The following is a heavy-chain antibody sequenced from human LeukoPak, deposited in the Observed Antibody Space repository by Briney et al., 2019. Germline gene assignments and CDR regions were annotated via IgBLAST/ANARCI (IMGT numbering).Heavy chain of an antibody. CDR2: IREERGQE. CDR1: GLTVSNHW. D-gene: IGHD5-18*01. Sequence: GGSLRLSCVASGLTVSNHWMSWARQAPGKGLEWVANIREERGQEYYVDSVKGRFTISKNSAKNSLYLQMNTLRVEDTAMYYCASLDTAKQPLANHWGQGTLVTVSS. J-gene: IGHJ5*02. V-gene: IGHV3-7*03. CDR3: ASLDTAKQPLANH.